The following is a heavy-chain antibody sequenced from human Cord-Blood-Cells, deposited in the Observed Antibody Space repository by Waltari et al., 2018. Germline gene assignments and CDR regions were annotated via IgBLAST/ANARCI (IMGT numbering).Heavy chain of an antibody. Sequence: QVQLQESGPGLVKPSETLSLTCTVSGYSISSGYYWGWIRQPPGKGLEWIGSIYHSGSTYNTPSLKGRVTISVDTSKNQFSLKLSSVTAADTAVYYCATGGYDYWGQGTLVTVSS. J-gene: IGHJ4*02. D-gene: IGHD2-8*02. V-gene: IGHV4-38-2*02. CDR2: IYHSGST. CDR3: ATGGYDY. CDR1: GYSISSGYY.